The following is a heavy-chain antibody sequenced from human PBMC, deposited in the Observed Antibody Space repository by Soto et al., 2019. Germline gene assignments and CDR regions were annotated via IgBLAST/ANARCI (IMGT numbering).Heavy chain of an antibody. D-gene: IGHD6-13*01. J-gene: IGHJ4*02. V-gene: IGHV4-4*08. CDR1: GGSISSYY. Sequence: SETLSLTCTVSGGSISSYYWNWLRQPPGKALEWIGYVYNSGSTNYNPSLKSRVTISVDTSKNQFSLKVSSVTAADTAVYYCATDIGNTWYIYNFDYWGQGTLVTVSS. CDR3: ATDIGNTWYIYNFDY. CDR2: VYNSGST.